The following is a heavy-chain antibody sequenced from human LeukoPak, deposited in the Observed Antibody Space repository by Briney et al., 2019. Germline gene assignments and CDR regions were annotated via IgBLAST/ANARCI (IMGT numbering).Heavy chain of an antibody. CDR2: ISTTGGYT. D-gene: IGHD2-2*01. CDR3: AKHTSAPNFDY. J-gene: IGHJ4*02. CDR1: GFSFSTYD. Sequence: PGGSLRLSCVGSGFSFSTYDMGWVRQTPGKGLEWVSAISTTGGYTEDADSVKGRFTISRDNSKNTLYLQMNSLRAEDTAVYYCAKHTSAPNFDYWGQGTLVTVSS. V-gene: IGHV3-23*01.